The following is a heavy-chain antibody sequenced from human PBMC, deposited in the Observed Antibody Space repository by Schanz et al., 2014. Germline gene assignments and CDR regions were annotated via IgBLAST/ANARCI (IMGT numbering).Heavy chain of an antibody. J-gene: IGHJ4*02. CDR1: GFIFRTYG. CDR3: VREVGAAAGLAWGLDY. D-gene: IGHD6-13*01. Sequence: VHLVESGGGVVQPGGSLRLSCAASGFIFRTYGMHWVRQAPGKGLEWVSSISSSSSYIYYADSVKGRFTISRDNAKSSLFLQMNSLRAEDTAVYYCVREVGAAAGLAWGLDYWGRGTLVTVSS. CDR2: ISSSSSYI. V-gene: IGHV3-21*06.